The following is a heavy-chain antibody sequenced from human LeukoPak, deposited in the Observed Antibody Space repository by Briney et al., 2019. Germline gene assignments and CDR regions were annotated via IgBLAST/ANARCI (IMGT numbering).Heavy chain of an antibody. CDR2: IYYSGST. J-gene: IGHJ5*02. D-gene: IGHD3-3*01. CDR1: GGSISSYH. CDR3: ARVVSYDFWSGYYKFVWFDP. V-gene: IGHV4-59*01. Sequence: SETLSLTCTVSGGSISSYHWSWIRQPPGKGLEWIGYIYYSGSTNYNPSLKSRVTISVDTSKNQFSLKLSSVTAADTAVYYCARVVSYDFWSGYYKFVWFDPWGQGTLVTVSS.